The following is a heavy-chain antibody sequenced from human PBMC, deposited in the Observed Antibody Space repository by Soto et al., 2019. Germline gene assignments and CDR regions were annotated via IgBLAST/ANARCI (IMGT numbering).Heavy chain of an antibody. CDR1: GGTFGSYA. CDR2: IIPIFGTA. J-gene: IGHJ6*02. CDR3: ARDKITPGGHFFQFGMDV. Sequence: SVQVSCKGSGGTFGSYAISCLPPCSGTVLEWMGGIIPIFGTANYAQKFQGRVTFTRDTSATTAYMELSSLRSEDAGLYYCARDKITPGGHFFQFGMDVPGQATTVTVSS. D-gene: IGHD1-20*01. V-gene: IGHV1-69*05.